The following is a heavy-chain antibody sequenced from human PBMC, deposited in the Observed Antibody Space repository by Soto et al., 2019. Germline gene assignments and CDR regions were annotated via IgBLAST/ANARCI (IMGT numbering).Heavy chain of an antibody. V-gene: IGHV4-59*08. J-gene: IGHJ4*02. Sequence: SETLSLTCTVSGGSISSYYWSWIRQPPGKGLEWIGYIYYSGSTNYNPSLKSRVTISVDTSKNQFSLKLSSVTAADTAVYYCARQDYSSGYDYWGQGALVTVSS. CDR1: GGSISSYY. CDR2: IYYSGST. CDR3: ARQDYSSGYDY. D-gene: IGHD6-19*01.